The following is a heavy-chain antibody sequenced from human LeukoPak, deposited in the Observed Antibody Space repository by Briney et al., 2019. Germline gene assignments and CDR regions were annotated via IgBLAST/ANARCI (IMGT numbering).Heavy chain of an antibody. Sequence: PGGSLRLSCAASGFTFSTYGMHWVRQAPGKGLEWVAVISYDGSNKYYADSVKGRFTISRDNSKNTLYLQMNSLRAEDTAVYNCAKDDSNGWSFSDYWGQGTLVTVSS. V-gene: IGHV3-30*18. CDR1: GFTFSTYG. CDR2: ISYDGSNK. CDR3: AKDDSNGWSFSDY. D-gene: IGHD6-19*01. J-gene: IGHJ4*02.